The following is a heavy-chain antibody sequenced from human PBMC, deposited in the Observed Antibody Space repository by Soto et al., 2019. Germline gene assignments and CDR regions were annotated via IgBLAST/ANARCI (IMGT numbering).Heavy chain of an antibody. CDR2: ITSSGEQT. CDR3: AKKLPEAGSHFAFDI. CDR1: GFNFRNFP. Sequence: GGSLRLSCAASGFNFRNFPMTWVRQVPGQGLEYVSSITSSGEQTFYADSVKGRFSISRDNSKGILHLQMNSLRAEDTAIYHCAKKLPEAGSHFAFDIWGHGTMVTVSS. V-gene: IGHV3-23*01. D-gene: IGHD2-2*01. J-gene: IGHJ3*02.